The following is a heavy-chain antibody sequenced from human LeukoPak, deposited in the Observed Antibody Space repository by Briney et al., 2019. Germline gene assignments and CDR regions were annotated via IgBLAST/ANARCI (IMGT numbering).Heavy chain of an antibody. D-gene: IGHD3-22*01. V-gene: IGHV1-18*01. J-gene: IGHJ4*02. CDR1: GYTFTSYG. Sequence: ASVKVSCKASGYTFTSYGISWVRQAPGQGLEWMGWISAYNGNTNYAQKFQGRVTITTDESTSTAYMELSSLRSEDTAVYYCARVGHYYDSSGYYGPWGQGTLVTVSS. CDR3: ARVGHYYDSSGYYGP. CDR2: ISAYNGNT.